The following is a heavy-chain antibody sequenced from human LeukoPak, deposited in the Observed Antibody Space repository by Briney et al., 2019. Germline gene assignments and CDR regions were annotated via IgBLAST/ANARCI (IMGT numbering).Heavy chain of an antibody. CDR2: INPNSGGT. D-gene: IGHD3-22*01. J-gene: IGHJ4*02. CDR3: ARGGHYSDSSGYLYYFDY. CDR1: GDTFTGYY. V-gene: IGHV1-2*06. Sequence: ASVKVSCKASGDTFTGYYMHWVRQAPGQGLEWMGRINPNSGGTNNAQKFQGRVTMTRDTSITTAYMELSRLTSDDTAVYYCARGGHYSDSSGYLYYFDYWGQGTLVTVSS.